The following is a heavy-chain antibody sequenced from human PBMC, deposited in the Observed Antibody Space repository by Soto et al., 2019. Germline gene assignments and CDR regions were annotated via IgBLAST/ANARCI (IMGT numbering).Heavy chain of an antibody. CDR1: HAPLTWGDYS. CDR2: IFHVGST. V-gene: IGHV4-30-2*01. CDR3: ARGRVVVPAAVMFTCIAT. D-gene: IGHD2-2*01. Sequence: SVTLSITCAVSHAPLTWGDYSWNGIWQPPGKGLSWIGYIFHVGSTYYNPSLRSRVTISVDRSRTQFSLKVSSVTAADTAVYYCARGRVVVPAAVMFTCIATWAQGPLATVSS. J-gene: IGHJ5*02.